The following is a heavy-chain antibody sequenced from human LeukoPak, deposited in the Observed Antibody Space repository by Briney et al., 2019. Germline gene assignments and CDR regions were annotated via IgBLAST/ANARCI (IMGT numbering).Heavy chain of an antibody. CDR2: IYTSGST. Sequence: SETLSLTCTVSGGSISSYYWSWIRQPAGKGLEWIGRIYTSGSTNYNPSLKSRVTMSVDTSKKQLSLKLSSVTAADTAVYYCARETVYATIDYWGQGTPVTVSS. J-gene: IGHJ4*02. CDR3: ARETVYATIDY. CDR1: GGSISSYY. D-gene: IGHD2-8*01. V-gene: IGHV4-4*07.